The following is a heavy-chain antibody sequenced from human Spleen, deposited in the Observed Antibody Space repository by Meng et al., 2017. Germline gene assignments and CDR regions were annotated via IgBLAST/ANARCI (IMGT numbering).Heavy chain of an antibody. Sequence: QVQLVQSGGEVKKPGASVKVPCKASGYTFTDYYIHWVRQAPGQGLEWMGRISPNSGGTDYVQKFQDRVTMTRDTSISTAYMELSRLTSDDTAVYYCARDLRAANYYGPDHRDYWGQGTLVTVSS. CDR2: ISPNSGGT. J-gene: IGHJ4*02. CDR1: GYTFTDYY. D-gene: IGHD3-10*01. CDR3: ARDLRAANYYGPDHRDY. V-gene: IGHV1-2*06.